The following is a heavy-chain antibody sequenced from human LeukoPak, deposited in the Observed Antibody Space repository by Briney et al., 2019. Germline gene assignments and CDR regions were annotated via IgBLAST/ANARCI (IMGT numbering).Heavy chain of an antibody. CDR3: ARGFVPANYYYMAV. CDR1: RGTFSSYA. Sequence: SVKVSCKASRGTFSSYAISWVGQAPGRGREWMGGINPIFGTANYAQKFQGRVTITTDESTSTAYMELSSVRSEDTAVYYCARGFVPANYYYMAVWGKGTTVTVSS. J-gene: IGHJ6*03. V-gene: IGHV1-69*05. D-gene: IGHD3-10*02. CDR2: INPIFGTA.